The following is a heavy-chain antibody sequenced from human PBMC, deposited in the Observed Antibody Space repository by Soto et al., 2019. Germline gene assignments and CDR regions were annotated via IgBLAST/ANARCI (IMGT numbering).Heavy chain of an antibody. CDR3: ARRITASGAYDY. CDR1: GFTVSSNY. D-gene: IGHD6-13*01. CDR2: IKQDGSEK. J-gene: IGHJ4*02. V-gene: IGHV3-7*01. Sequence: GGSLRLSCAASGFTVSSNYMSWVRQAAGKGLEWVANIKQDGSEKYYVDSVKGRFTISRDNAKNSLYLQMNSLRAEDTAVYYCARRITASGAYDYGGQGTLVTVSS.